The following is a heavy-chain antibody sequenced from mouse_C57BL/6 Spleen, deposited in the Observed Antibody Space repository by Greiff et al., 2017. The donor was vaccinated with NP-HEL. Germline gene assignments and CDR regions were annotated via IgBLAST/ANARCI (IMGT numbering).Heavy chain of an antibody. CDR1: GYTFTSYW. CDR3: ARSPLLWGAMDY. D-gene: IGHD2-10*01. Sequence: QVQLQQPGTELVKPGASVKLSCKASGYTFTSYWMHWVKQRPGQGLEWIGNINPSNGGTNYNEKFKSKATLTVDKSSSTAYMQLSSLTSEDSAVYYGARSPLLWGAMDYWGQGTSVTVSS. CDR2: INPSNGGT. V-gene: IGHV1-53*01. J-gene: IGHJ4*01.